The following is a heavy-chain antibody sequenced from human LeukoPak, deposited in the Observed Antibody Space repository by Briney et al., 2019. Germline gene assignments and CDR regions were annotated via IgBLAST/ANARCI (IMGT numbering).Heavy chain of an antibody. D-gene: IGHD4-23*01. J-gene: IGHJ4*02. CDR3: ARDSRGVTTVVPFDY. V-gene: IGHV1-69*02. CDR1: GGTFSSYT. Sequence: GASVKVSCKASGGTFSSYTISWVRQAPGQGLEWMGMIIPILGIANYAQKFQGRVTITADKSTSTAYMELSSLRSEDTAVYYCARDSRGVTTVVPFDYWGQGTLVTVSS. CDR2: IIPILGIA.